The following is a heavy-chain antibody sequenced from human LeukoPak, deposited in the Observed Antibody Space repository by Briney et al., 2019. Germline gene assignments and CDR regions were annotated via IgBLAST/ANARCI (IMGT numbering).Heavy chain of an antibody. D-gene: IGHD6-6*01. J-gene: IGHJ4*02. CDR1: GFTFSSYS. Sequence: GGSLRLSCAASGFTFSSYSMNWVRQAPGKGLEWVSSISSSSSYIYYADSVKGRFTISRDNAKNSLYLQMNSLRAEDTAVYYCARDPRIAALYLFDYWGQGTLVTVSS. CDR2: ISSSSSYI. CDR3: ARDPRIAALYLFDY. V-gene: IGHV3-21*01.